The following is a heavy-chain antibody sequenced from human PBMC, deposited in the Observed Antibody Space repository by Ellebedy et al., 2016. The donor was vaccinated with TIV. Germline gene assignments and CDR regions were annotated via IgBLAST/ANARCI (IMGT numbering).Heavy chain of an antibody. CDR3: ARSRHCGSDCYLDF. V-gene: IGHV5-10-1*01. D-gene: IGHD2-21*02. CDR2: IDPRDSSA. J-gene: IGHJ4*02. CDR1: ADIFSTFW. Sequence: GESLKISXQGSADIFSTFWISWVRQMPGKGLEWMGRIDPRDSSANYSPSFRGHVTMSADRSINTAYLQWSGLKASDAAVYYCARSRHCGSDCYLDFWGQGTLVTVSS.